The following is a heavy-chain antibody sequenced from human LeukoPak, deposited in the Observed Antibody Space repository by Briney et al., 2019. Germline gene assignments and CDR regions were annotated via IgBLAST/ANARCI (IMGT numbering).Heavy chain of an antibody. CDR1: GFTFSSYS. CDR2: ISSSSSYI. V-gene: IGHV3-21*01. D-gene: IGHD2-15*01. Sequence: GGSLRLSCAAPGFTFSSYSMNWVRQAPGKGLEWVSSISSSSSYIYYADSVKGRFTISRDNAKNSLYLQMNSLRAEDTAVYYCARDAPVVVAATPNYYYYYGMDVWGQGTTVTVSS. CDR3: ARDAPVVVAATPNYYYYYGMDV. J-gene: IGHJ6*02.